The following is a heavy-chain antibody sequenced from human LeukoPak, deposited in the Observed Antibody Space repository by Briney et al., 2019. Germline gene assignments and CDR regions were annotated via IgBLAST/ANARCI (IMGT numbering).Heavy chain of an antibody. CDR2: INNDGSIT. V-gene: IGHV3-74*01. CDR1: EFTISRYW. D-gene: IGHD4-17*01. CDR3: ARVAGDYAWFDS. J-gene: IGHJ5*01. Sequence: GGSLRLSCAASEFTISRYWMHWVRQAPGKGLVWVSNINNDGSITTYADSVKGRFTISRDNVKNTLFLQMNSLRAEDTAMFYCARVAGDYAWFDSWGQGTLVTVSS.